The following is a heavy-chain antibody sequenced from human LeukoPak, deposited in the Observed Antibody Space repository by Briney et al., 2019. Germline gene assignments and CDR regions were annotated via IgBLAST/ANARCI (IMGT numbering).Heavy chain of an antibody. J-gene: IGHJ4*02. D-gene: IGHD4-17*01. Sequence: PGGSLRLSCAASGFTFSSYTMNWVRQAPGKGLEWVSYISGSSSTIYYADSVKGRFTISRDNSKNTLYLQMNSLRAEDTAVYYCAKEIWPTVTTPGWTYFDYWGQGTLVTVSS. CDR2: ISGSSSTI. V-gene: IGHV3-48*01. CDR3: AKEIWPTVTTPGWTYFDY. CDR1: GFTFSSYT.